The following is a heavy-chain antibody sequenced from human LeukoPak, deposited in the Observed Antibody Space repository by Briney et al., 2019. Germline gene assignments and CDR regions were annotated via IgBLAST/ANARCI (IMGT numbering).Heavy chain of an antibody. CDR2: SNPNSGGT. Sequence: ASVKVSCKASGYTFTNFYIHWVRQAPGQGLEWMGWSNPNSGGTNFAQNFQGRVTMTRDTSISTAYMELNSLTSDDTAVYYCARVKVGTLLRGVQNNWFDPWGQGTLVTVSS. V-gene: IGHV1-2*02. CDR1: GYTFTNFY. J-gene: IGHJ5*02. D-gene: IGHD3-10*01. CDR3: ARVKVGTLLRGVQNNWFDP.